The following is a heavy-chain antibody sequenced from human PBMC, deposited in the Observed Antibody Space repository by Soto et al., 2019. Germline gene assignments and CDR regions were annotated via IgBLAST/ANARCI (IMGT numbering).Heavy chain of an antibody. V-gene: IGHV3-7*03. CDR2: IKQDGSEK. D-gene: IGHD6-19*01. Sequence: GGSLRLSCAASGFTFSSYWMSWVRQAPGKGLEWVANIKQDGSEKYYVDSVKGRFTISRDNAKNSLYLQMNSLRAEDTAVYYCVTSGWYNGFDYWGQGTLVTVSS. CDR3: VTSGWYNGFDY. J-gene: IGHJ4*02. CDR1: GFTFSSYW.